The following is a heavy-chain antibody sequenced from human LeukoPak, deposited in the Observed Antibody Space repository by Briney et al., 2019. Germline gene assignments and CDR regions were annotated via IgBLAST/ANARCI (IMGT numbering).Heavy chain of an antibody. V-gene: IGHV7-4-1*02. CDR2: INTNTGNP. Sequence: ASVKVSCKASGYTFTSYAMNWVRQAPGQGLEWMGWINTNTGNPTYAQGFTGRFVFSLDTSVSTAYLQISSLKAEDTAVYYCARTGLLASTMVRGVIITPTPFDYWGQGTLVTVSS. D-gene: IGHD3-10*01. CDR1: GYTFTSYA. J-gene: IGHJ4*02. CDR3: ARTGLLASTMVRGVIITPTPFDY.